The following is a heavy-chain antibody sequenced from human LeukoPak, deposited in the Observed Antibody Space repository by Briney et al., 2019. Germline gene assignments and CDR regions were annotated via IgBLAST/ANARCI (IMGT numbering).Heavy chain of an antibody. V-gene: IGHV3-23*01. CDR2: MTSGGGDI. D-gene: IGHD4-17*01. J-gene: IGHJ1*01. Sequence: GGSLRLSCAASGFTFATYAMTWVRQAPGKGLEWVSSMTSGGGDIYYADSVKGRFTISRDNYKNTLYLQMNSLRAEDTAVYYCARDPNGNYVGAFDFQPWGQGTLVTVSS. CDR1: GFTFATYA. CDR3: ARDPNGNYVGAFDFQP.